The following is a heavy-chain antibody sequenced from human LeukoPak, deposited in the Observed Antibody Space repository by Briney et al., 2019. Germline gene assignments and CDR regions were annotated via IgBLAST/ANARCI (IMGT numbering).Heavy chain of an antibody. CDR1: GFTFSSYS. CDR2: ISYDGSNK. V-gene: IGHV3-30*03. CDR3: ARDPPAYCGGDCYSYYFDY. J-gene: IGHJ4*02. D-gene: IGHD2-21*02. Sequence: GGSLRLSCAASGFTFSSYSMNWVRQAPGKGLEWVAVISYDGSNKYYADSVKGRFTISRDNSKNTLYLQMNSLRAEDTAVYYCARDPPAYCGGDCYSYYFDYWGQGTLVTVSS.